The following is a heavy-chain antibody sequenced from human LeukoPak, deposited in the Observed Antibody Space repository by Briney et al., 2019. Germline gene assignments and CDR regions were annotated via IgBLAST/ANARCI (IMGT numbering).Heavy chain of an antibody. J-gene: IGHJ4*02. D-gene: IGHD3-16*01. V-gene: IGHV1-46*01. CDR3: ARASRGGGFDY. Sequence: ASVKVSCKASGYTFTSYYMHWVRQAPGQGLEWMGIINPSGGSTSYAQKFQGRVTMTRDTSTSTVYMEVSSLRSEETAVYYCARASRGGGFDYWGQGTLATVSS. CDR1: GYTFTSYY. CDR2: INPSGGST.